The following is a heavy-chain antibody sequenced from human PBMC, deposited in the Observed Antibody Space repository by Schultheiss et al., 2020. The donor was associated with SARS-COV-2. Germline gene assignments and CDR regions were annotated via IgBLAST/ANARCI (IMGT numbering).Heavy chain of an antibody. CDR2: ISYDGSNK. D-gene: IGHD5-24*01. Sequence: GESLKISCAASGFTFSSYAMHWVRQAPGKGLEWVAVISYDGSNKYYADSVKGRFTISRDNSKNTLYLQMNSLRAEDTAVYYCARANNHGYNQAYAYWYFDLWGRGTLVTVSS. J-gene: IGHJ2*01. CDR3: ARANNHGYNQAYAYWYFDL. CDR1: GFTFSSYA. V-gene: IGHV3-30*01.